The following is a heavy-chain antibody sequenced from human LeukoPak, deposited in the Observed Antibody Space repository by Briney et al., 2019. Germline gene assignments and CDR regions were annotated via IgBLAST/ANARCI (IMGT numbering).Heavy chain of an antibody. V-gene: IGHV1-2*06. J-gene: IGHJ4*02. Sequence: ASVKVSCKASGYTFTGYYTHWVRQAPGQGLEWMGRINPNSGGTNYAQKFQGRVTMTRDTSISTAYMELSRLRSDDTAVYYCARLGVPAAIGLTNFDYWGQGTLVTVSS. D-gene: IGHD2-2*02. CDR1: GYTFTGYY. CDR2: INPNSGGT. CDR3: ARLGVPAAIGLTNFDY.